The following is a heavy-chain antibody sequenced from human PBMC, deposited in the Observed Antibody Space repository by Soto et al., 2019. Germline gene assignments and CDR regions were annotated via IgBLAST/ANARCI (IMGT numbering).Heavy chain of an antibody. Sequence: KPSETLSLTCTVSCGSISSGGYYWSWIRQHPGKGLEWIGYIYYSGSTYYNPSLKSRITVSIDTSKNQFSLNLTSVTAADTALYYCARQRRGGYWFAPWGQGTPVTVSS. CDR1: CGSISSGGYY. CDR3: ARQRRGGYWFAP. CDR2: IYYSGST. V-gene: IGHV4-30-4*08. J-gene: IGHJ5*02.